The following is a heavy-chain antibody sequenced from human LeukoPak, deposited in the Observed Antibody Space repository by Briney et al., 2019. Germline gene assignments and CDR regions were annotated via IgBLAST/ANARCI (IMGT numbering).Heavy chain of an antibody. J-gene: IGHJ6*02. V-gene: IGHV3-30-3*01. CDR1: GFTFSSYA. D-gene: IGHD5-18*01. Sequence: GGSLRLSCAACGFTFSSYAMHWGRQAPGKGLEWVAVISYDGSNKYYADSVKGRFTISRDNSKNALYLQMNSLRAEDTAVYYCARDLDTAMVYYYGMDVWGQGTTVTVSS. CDR3: ARDLDTAMVYYYGMDV. CDR2: ISYDGSNK.